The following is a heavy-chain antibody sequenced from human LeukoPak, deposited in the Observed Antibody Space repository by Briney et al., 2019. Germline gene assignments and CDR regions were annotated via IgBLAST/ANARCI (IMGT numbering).Heavy chain of an antibody. CDR2: INHSGST. V-gene: IGHV4-34*01. J-gene: IGHJ4*02. CDR3: ARETLQQLLFDY. CDR1: GGSISNSY. D-gene: IGHD6-13*01. Sequence: SETLSLTCTVSGGSISNSYWSWIRQPPGKGLEWIGEINHSGSTNYNPSLKSRVTISVDTSKNQFSLKLSSVTAADTAVYYCARETLQQLLFDYWGQGTLVTVSS.